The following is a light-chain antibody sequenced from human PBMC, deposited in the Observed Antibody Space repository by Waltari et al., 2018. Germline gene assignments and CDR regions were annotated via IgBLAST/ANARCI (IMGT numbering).Light chain of an antibody. J-gene: IGLJ1*01. V-gene: IGLV3-19*01. CDR1: SLKSYS. CDR2: GQN. Sequence: SSELTQDPAVSVALGQTVRITFQGDSLKSYSATGYQQKAGQAPILVIYGQNNRPSGIPDRFSGSYSGRTASLTITGAQAEDEADYYCSSRDSGAHRHVFGTGTKVTVL. CDR3: SSRDSGAHRHV.